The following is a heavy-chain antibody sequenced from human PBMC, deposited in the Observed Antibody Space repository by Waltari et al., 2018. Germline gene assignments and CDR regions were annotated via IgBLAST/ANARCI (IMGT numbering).Heavy chain of an antibody. Sequence: EVQLVESGGGLVQPGWSLRLSCAASGFTLSSFWMNWVRQTPGKGLEWVAGIKQDGSEKYYADSVKGRFTISRDNAKNSLYLQMNSLRAEDTAVYYCATSGWYCFDYWGQGTLVTVSS. CDR3: ATSGWYCFDY. CDR2: IKQDGSEK. V-gene: IGHV3-7*01. CDR1: GFTLSSFW. D-gene: IGHD6-19*01. J-gene: IGHJ4*02.